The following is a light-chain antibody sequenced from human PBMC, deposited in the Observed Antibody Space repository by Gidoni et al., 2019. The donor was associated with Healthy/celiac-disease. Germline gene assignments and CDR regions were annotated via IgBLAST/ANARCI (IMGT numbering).Light chain of an antibody. CDR1: SSDVGGYNY. CDR2: DLS. V-gene: IGLV2-14*01. J-gene: IGLJ2*01. Sequence: QSARTQPASGSGSPGQSITISCTGTSSDVGGYNYVSWYQQHPGNAPKLMIYDLSNRPSVVSTRFSGSKSGNTASLTISGLQAEDEADYYCSSYTSSSTPVFGGGTKLTVL. CDR3: SSYTSSSTPV.